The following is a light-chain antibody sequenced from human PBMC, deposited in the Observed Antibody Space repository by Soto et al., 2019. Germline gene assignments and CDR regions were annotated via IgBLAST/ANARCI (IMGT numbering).Light chain of an antibody. V-gene: IGLV2-14*01. Sequence: QSALTQPASVSGSPGQSITISCSGGTSDIGTYNYVSWYQHHPGKVPNVMIYEVSNRPSGVSNRFSGSKSGNTASLTISGLQSEDEAYYYCSSYTSSATLVFGGGTKLTVL. J-gene: IGLJ3*02. CDR2: EVS. CDR1: TSDIGTYNY. CDR3: SSYTSSATLV.